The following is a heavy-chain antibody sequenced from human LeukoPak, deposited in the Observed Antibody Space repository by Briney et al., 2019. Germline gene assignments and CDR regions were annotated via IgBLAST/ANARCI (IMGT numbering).Heavy chain of an antibody. CDR3: ARGPRGDFWSGYYRDYHGMDV. CDR2: INHSGST. Sequence: PSETLSLTCAIYGGSFSGYYWSWIRQPPGKGLEWIGAINHSGSTNYNPSLKSRVTISVDPSQNQFSLKLSSVTAADTAVYYCARGPRGDFWSGYYRDYHGMDVWGQGTTVTVSS. D-gene: IGHD3-3*01. CDR1: GGSFSGYY. V-gene: IGHV4-34*01. J-gene: IGHJ6*02.